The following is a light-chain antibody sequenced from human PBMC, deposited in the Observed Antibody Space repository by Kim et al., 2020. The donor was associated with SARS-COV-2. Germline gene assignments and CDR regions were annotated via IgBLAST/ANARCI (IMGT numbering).Light chain of an antibody. CDR2: GAS. J-gene: IGKJ2*01. CDR3: QQYGSSPPT. V-gene: IGKV3-20*01. Sequence: EIVLTQSPGTLSLSPGERATLSCRASQSVTSNLAWYQQKPGQAPRFLFYGASLRATGIPDRFSGSGSGTDFTLTISRLEPEDFAVYYCQQYGSSPPTFGQGTKLEI. CDR1: QSVTSN.